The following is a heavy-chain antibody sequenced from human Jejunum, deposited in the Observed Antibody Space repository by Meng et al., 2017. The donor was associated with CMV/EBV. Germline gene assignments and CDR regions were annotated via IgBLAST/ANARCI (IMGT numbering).Heavy chain of an antibody. Sequence: GGSIRDYYWSWIRQPPGKGLEWIGYIYNTGSANYNNYNASLKTRITMSLDTSKNQFSLKLSSVTTADTAVYYCARGHYIFNYFDYWGQGTLVTVSS. CDR2: IYNTGSA. CDR3: ARGHYIFNYFDY. D-gene: IGHD4-11*01. CDR1: GGSIRDYY. J-gene: IGHJ4*02. V-gene: IGHV4-59*01.